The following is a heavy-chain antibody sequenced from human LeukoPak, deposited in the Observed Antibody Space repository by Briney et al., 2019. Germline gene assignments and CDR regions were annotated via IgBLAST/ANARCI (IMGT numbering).Heavy chain of an antibody. CDR3: ASPGTARRDYGMDV. CDR2: ISYSGTT. J-gene: IGHJ6*02. D-gene: IGHD1-1*01. Sequence: PSETLSLTCNVSGGSIRSSSYYWGWIRQPPGKGLEWIASISYSGTTYYNPSLKSRLTISLDTSKNQFSLKLSSVTAADTAVYYCASPGTARRDYGMDVWGLGTTVTVSS. CDR1: GGSIRSSSYY. V-gene: IGHV4-39*07.